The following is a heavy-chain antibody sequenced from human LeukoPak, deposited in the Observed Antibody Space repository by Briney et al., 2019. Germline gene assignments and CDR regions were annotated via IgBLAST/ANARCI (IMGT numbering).Heavy chain of an antibody. V-gene: IGHV3-23*01. CDR1: GFAFSSYA. Sequence: QPGGSLRLSCAASGFAFSSYAMSWVRQPPGKGLEWVSVISRRDDYTYYADSVKGRFTISRNNAKNTLYLQMNSLRAEDTAVYYCARVRGQLWFADGFDIWGQGTMATVSS. J-gene: IGHJ3*02. CDR3: ARVRGQLWFADGFDI. D-gene: IGHD3-10*01. CDR2: ISRRDDYT.